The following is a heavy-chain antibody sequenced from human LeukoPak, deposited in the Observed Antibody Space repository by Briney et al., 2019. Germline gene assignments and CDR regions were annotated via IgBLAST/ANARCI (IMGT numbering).Heavy chain of an antibody. CDR1: GFTFSSYS. CDR3: ARDIGILRFLEWQPEIAFDI. V-gene: IGHV3-21*01. CDR2: ISSSSSYI. Sequence: GGSLRLSCAASGFTFSSYSMNWVRQAPGKGLEWVSSISSSSSYIYYAGSVKGRFTISRDNAKNSLYLQMNSLRAEDTAVYYCARDIGILRFLEWQPEIAFDIWCQGTMVTVSS. J-gene: IGHJ3*02. D-gene: IGHD3-3*01.